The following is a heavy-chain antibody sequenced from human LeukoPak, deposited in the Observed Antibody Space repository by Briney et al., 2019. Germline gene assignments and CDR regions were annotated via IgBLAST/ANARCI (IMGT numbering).Heavy chain of an antibody. CDR1: GFTFSSYW. CDR3: ARRPAHYYDSSGYYADHPETFDI. D-gene: IGHD3-22*01. V-gene: IGHV3-7*01. Sequence: GGSLRLSCAASGFTFSSYWMSWVRQAPGKGLEWVANIKQDGSEKYYVDSVKGRFTISRDNAKNSLYLQMNSLRAEDTAVYYCARRPAHYYDSSGYYADHPETFDIWGQGTMVTVSS. CDR2: IKQDGSEK. J-gene: IGHJ3*02.